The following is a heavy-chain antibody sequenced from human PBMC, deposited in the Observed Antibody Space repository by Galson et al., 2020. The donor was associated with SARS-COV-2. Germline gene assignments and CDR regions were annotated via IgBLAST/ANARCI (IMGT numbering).Heavy chain of an antibody. J-gene: IGHJ6*02. D-gene: IGHD2-8*02. CDR3: ARWGSCTGVRFYLYYSGLDV. CDR1: GFTFTNHW. CDR2: IYPDASDI. Sequence: GESLKISCETSGFTFTNHWIAWVRQKPGKGLEWMGVIYPDASDIRYNPSLQGHVTISVDKSINTAYLQWSSLEASDTAMYYCARWGSCTGVRFYLYYSGLDVWCQGTTVAVSS. V-gene: IGHV5-51*01.